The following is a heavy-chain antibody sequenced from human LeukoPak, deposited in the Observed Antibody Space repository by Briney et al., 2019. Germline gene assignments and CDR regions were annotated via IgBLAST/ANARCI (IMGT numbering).Heavy chain of an antibody. D-gene: IGHD4-17*01. CDR3: ATVAFETVTTGGWLDY. V-gene: IGHV1-24*01. J-gene: IGHJ4*02. Sequence: ASVKVSCKVSGYTLTELSMHWVRQAPGKGLEWMGGFDPEDGETIYAQTFQGRVTMTEDTSTDTAYMELSSLRSEDTAVYYCATVAFETVTTGGWLDYWGQGTLVTVSS. CDR2: FDPEDGET. CDR1: GYTLTELS.